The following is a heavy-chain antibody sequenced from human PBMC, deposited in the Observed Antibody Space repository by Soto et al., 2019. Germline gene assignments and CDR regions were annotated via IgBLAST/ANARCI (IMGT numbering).Heavy chain of an antibody. V-gene: IGHV4-30-4*01. CDR2: IYYSGST. J-gene: IGHJ4*02. CDR1: GGSISSDDYY. Sequence: SETLSLTCTVSGGSISSDDYYWSWIRQPPGKGLEWIGYIYYSGSTYYNPSLKSRVTISVDTSKNQFSLKLSSVSAADTAVYFCARRDGYNGFDYWGQGTLVTVS. CDR3: ARRDGYNGFDY. D-gene: IGHD5-12*01.